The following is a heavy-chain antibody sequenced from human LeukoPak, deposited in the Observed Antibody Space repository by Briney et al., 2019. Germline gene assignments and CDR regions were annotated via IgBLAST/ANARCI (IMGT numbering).Heavy chain of an antibody. J-gene: IGHJ5*02. Sequence: PSETLSLTCTVSGYSISSGYYWGWIRQPPGKGLEWIGSIYHSGSTYYNPSLKSRVTISVDTSKNQFSLKLSSVTAADTAVYYCARHPFRGLWFGETSSGFDPWGQGTLVTVSS. V-gene: IGHV4-38-2*02. D-gene: IGHD3-10*01. CDR3: ARHPFRGLWFGETSSGFDP. CDR1: GYSISSGYY. CDR2: IYHSGST.